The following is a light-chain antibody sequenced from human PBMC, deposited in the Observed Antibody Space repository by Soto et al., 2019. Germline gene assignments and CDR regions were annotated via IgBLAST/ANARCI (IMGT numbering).Light chain of an antibody. CDR2: GAS. J-gene: IGKJ1*01. CDR1: QGLTSNF. V-gene: IGKV3-20*01. CDR3: QQYVTAPRT. Sequence: EIVLTQSPGTLSLSPGERATLSCRASQGLTSNFLAWYQQKPGQAPSLLIYGASNRATGVPDRFSGGGSGPDFTLTISRLEPEDFAVYFCQQYVTAPRTFGQGTKMDIK.